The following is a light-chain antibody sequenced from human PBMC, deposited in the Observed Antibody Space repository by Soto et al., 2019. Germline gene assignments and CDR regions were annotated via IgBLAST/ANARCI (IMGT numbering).Light chain of an antibody. Sequence: DVVMTQSPLSLPVTLGQPASISCRSNQSLVYSDGIAYFSWFQQRPGRSPRRLIYKVSNRATGIPARFSGSGSGTDFTLTISSLEPEDFAVYYCQQRSNWPPITFGQGTRLEIK. CDR3: QQRSNWPPIT. V-gene: IGKV2-30*01. CDR2: KVS. J-gene: IGKJ5*01. CDR1: QSLVYSDGIAY.